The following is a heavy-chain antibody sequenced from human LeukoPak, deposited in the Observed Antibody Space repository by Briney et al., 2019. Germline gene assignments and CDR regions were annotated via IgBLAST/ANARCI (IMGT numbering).Heavy chain of an antibody. V-gene: IGHV3-7*01. CDR1: GFTFSSYW. Sequence: GGSLRLSCAASGFTFSSYWMTWVRQAPGKGLEWVANIKQDGSEKYYVDSVKGRFTISRDNAKNSLYLQMNSLRAEDTAVYYCARGEMATTTEYYFDYWGQGTLVTVSS. J-gene: IGHJ4*02. CDR2: IKQDGSEK. CDR3: ARGEMATTTEYYFDY. D-gene: IGHD5-24*01.